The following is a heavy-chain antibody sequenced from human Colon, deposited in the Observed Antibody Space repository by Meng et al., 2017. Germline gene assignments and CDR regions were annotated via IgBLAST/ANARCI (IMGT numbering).Heavy chain of an antibody. D-gene: IGHD4-17*01. J-gene: IGHJ5*02. CDR3: ATGLRHGDWFDP. CDR2: IDHFGIS. CDR1: GGSFSGFY. V-gene: IGHV4-34*02. Sequence: QGQIQPGGAGLLKPSETLALTCAVSGGSFSGFYWSWIRQPPGKGLEWIGEIDHFGISNYNSSLKGRLTMSVDTSKKQISLTLTSVTAADTAVYYCATGLRHGDWFDPWGPGTLVTVSS.